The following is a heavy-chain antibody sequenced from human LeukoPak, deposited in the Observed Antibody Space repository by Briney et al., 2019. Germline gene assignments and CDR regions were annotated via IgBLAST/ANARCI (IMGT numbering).Heavy chain of an antibody. Sequence: PSETLSLTCTVSGGSISSYYWSWIRQPPGKGLEWIGYIYYSGSTNYNPSLKSRVTISVDTSKNQFSLKLSSVTAADTAVYYCARLGRWASWFDPWGQGTLVTVSS. V-gene: IGHV4-59*08. J-gene: IGHJ5*02. D-gene: IGHD1-26*01. CDR3: ARLGRWASWFDP. CDR2: IYYSGST. CDR1: GGSISSYY.